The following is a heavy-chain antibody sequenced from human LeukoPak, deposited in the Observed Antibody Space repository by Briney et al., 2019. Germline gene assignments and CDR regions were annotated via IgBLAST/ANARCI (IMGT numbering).Heavy chain of an antibody. CDR3: ATEGGCSGGSCKNYYYYGMDV. CDR2: FDPEDGET. V-gene: IGHV1-24*01. CDR1: GYTLTELS. D-gene: IGHD2-15*01. J-gene: IGHJ6*02. Sequence: VASVKVSCKVSGYTLTELSMHWVRQAPGKGLEWMGGFDPEDGETIYAQKIQGRVTMTEDTTTDTAYMELSSLRSEDTAVDYCATEGGCSGGSCKNYYYYGMDVWGQGTTVTVSS.